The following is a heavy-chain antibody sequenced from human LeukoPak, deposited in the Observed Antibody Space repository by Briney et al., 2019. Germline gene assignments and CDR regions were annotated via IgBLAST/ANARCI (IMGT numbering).Heavy chain of an antibody. D-gene: IGHD5-12*01. J-gene: IGHJ4*02. CDR1: GFTFSSYA. CDR2: ISGSGGST. V-gene: IGHV3-23*01. CDR3: ARDKGYSGYEHFDY. Sequence: GGSLRLSCAASGFTFSSYAMNWVRQAPGKGLEWVAAISGSGGSTYYADSVKGRFTISRDKSKNTLYLQMNSLRVDDTAVYYCARDKGYSGYEHFDYWGQGTLVTVSS.